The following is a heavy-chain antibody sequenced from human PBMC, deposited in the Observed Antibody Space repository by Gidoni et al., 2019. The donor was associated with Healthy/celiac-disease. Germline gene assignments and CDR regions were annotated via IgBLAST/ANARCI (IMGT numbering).Heavy chain of an antibody. CDR1: GDSVSNPDYY. Sequence: QLQLQESGPRLVKPSETLSLSCTVSGDSVSNPDYYWGWVRQPPGKGLEWIGTVYYRGTTYYNPSLKSRVTILVHTSLNQFSLRLSSVTAADTAIYYCARDIRYSSSWSHFDFWGQGTLATVSP. CDR3: ARDIRYSSSWSHFDF. CDR2: VYYRGTT. V-gene: IGHV4-39*07. J-gene: IGHJ4*02. D-gene: IGHD6-13*01.